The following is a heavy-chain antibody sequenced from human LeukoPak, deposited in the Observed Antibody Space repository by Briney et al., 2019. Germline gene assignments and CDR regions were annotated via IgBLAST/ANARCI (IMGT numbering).Heavy chain of an antibody. Sequence: PGGSLRLSCSASGFTFSSYGMHWVRQAPGKGLEYVSYISSSGGSTYYADSVKGRFTISRDNSKNTLYLQMSSLRAEDTAVYYCVKDFAYSNYGRVCYFDYWGQGTLVTVSS. CDR3: VKDFAYSNYGRVCYFDY. J-gene: IGHJ4*02. D-gene: IGHD4-11*01. V-gene: IGHV3-64D*09. CDR2: ISSSGGST. CDR1: GFTFSSYG.